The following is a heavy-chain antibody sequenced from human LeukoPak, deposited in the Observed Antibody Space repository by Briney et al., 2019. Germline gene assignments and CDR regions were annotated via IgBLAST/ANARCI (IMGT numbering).Heavy chain of an antibody. CDR2: MNPNSGNT. D-gene: IGHD1-26*01. CDR1: GYTFTSYD. V-gene: IGHV1-8*03. J-gene: IGHJ4*02. CDR3: ARYSGSYYYFDY. Sequence: ASVKVSCKASGYTFTSYDINWVGQAPGQGLEGRGWMNPNSGNTGYAQKFQGRVTITRNTSISTAYMELSSLRSEDTAVYYCARYSGSYYYFDYWGQGTLVTVSS.